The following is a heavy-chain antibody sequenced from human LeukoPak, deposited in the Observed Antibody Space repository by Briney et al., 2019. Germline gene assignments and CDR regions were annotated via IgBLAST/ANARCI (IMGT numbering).Heavy chain of an antibody. D-gene: IGHD1-26*01. Sequence: SETLSLTCTVSGGSISSGGYYWSWIRQHPGKGLEWIGYIYYSGSTYYNPSLKSRVTTSVDTSKNQFSLKLSSVTAADTAVYYCARGNRWELLPFDYWGQGTLVTVSS. CDR3: ARGNRWELLPFDY. V-gene: IGHV4-31*03. CDR1: GGSISSGGYY. CDR2: IYYSGST. J-gene: IGHJ4*02.